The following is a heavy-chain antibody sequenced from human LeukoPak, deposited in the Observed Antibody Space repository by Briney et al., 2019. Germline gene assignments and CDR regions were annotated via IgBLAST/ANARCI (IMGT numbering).Heavy chain of an antibody. V-gene: IGHV1-24*01. CDR2: FDPEDGET. CDR1: GYTLTELS. D-gene: IGHD4-17*01. Sequence: ASVKVSCKVSGYTLTELSMHWVRQAPGKGLEWMGGFDPEDGETIYAQKFQGRVTMTEDTSTDTAYMELSSLRSEDTAVYYCATAPPSMTTVTTGWFDPWGQGTLVTVSS. CDR3: ATAPPSMTTVTTGWFDP. J-gene: IGHJ5*02.